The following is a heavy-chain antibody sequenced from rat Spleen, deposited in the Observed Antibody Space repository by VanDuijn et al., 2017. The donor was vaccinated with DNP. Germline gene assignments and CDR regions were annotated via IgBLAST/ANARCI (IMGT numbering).Heavy chain of an antibody. J-gene: IGHJ1*01. V-gene: IGHV5-17*01. CDR2: IIYDGSSI. CDR3: ARHVKASHYWYFDF. CDR1: GFTFSDYA. Sequence: EVQLVESGGDLVQPGRSLKLSCVASGFTFSDYAMAWVRQAPKKGLEWVATIIYDGSSIYYRDSVKGRFTVSRDNAKGTLYLQMDSLRSEDSATYYCARHVKASHYWYFDFWGPGTMVTVSS.